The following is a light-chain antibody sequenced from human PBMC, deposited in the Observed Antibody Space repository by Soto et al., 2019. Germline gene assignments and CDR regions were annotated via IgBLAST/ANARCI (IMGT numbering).Light chain of an antibody. CDR3: SSFTSTNTVL. J-gene: IGLJ2*01. CDR2: NVS. V-gene: IGLV2-14*01. CDR1: SSDVGGYNY. Sequence: QSALTQPASVCGSPGQSITISCTGTSSDVGGYNYVSWYQQHPGKAPKLMIYNVSNRPSGVSNRFSGSKSGNTASLTISGLQAEDEGHYCCSSFTSTNTVLFGGGTKVTVL.